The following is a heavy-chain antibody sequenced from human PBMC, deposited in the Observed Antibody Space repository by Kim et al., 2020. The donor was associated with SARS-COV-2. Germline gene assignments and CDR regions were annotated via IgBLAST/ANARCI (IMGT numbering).Heavy chain of an antibody. V-gene: IGHV4-34*01. J-gene: IGHJ4*02. CDR1: GGSFSGYY. D-gene: IGHD2-2*03. CDR3: ARGLTYGYCSSTSCSYFDY. Sequence: SETLSLTCAVYGGSFSGYYWSWIRQPPGKGLEWIGEINHSGSTNYNPSLKSRVTISVDTSKNQFSLKLSSVTAADTAVYYCARGLTYGYCSSTSCSYFDYWGQGTLVTVSS. CDR2: INHSGST.